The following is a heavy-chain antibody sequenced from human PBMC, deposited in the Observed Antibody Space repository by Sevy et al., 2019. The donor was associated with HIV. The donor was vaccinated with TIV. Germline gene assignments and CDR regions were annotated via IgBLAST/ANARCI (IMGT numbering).Heavy chain of an antibody. J-gene: IGHJ3*02. CDR1: GFTFSDYH. CDR3: ARRVAAYDGFDI. D-gene: IGHD6-13*01. CDR2: ISSLSTYT. V-gene: IGHV3-11*06. Sequence: GGSLRLSCAASGFTFSDYHMNWIRQAPGKGLEWVSYISSLSTYTKYADSVRGRFTISRDNAKNSLYLQMNSLRAEDTGVYYCARRVAAYDGFDIWGQGTMVTVSS.